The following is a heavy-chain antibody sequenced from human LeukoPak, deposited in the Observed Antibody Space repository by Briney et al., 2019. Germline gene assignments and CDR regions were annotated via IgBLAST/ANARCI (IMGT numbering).Heavy chain of an antibody. CDR1: GFSISDNF. D-gene: IGHD4-17*01. CDR3: AKAGGDKPFDH. CDR2: ISSSSTYI. V-gene: IGHV3-21*01. J-gene: IGHJ4*02. Sequence: GGSLRLSCAVSGFSISDNFMDWVRQARGKGLDWVSSISSSSTYIYYADSLKGRFTISRDNAKNSVYLQMNSLRVEDTAVYFWAKAGGDKPFDHWGQGTLVTVSS.